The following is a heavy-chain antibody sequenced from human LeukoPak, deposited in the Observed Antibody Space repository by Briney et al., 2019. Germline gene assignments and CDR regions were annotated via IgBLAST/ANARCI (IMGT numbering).Heavy chain of an antibody. CDR1: GYTFTSYG. J-gene: IGHJ4*02. D-gene: IGHD3-3*01. CDR2: ISAYNGNT. Sequence: GASVKVSCKASGYTFTSYGISWVRQAPGQGLEWMGWISAYNGNTNYAQKLQGRVTMTTDTSTSTAYMELRSLRSDDTAVYYCARDLRYYDFWSDVTHFDYWGQGTLVTASS. V-gene: IGHV1-18*01. CDR3: ARDLRYYDFWSDVTHFDY.